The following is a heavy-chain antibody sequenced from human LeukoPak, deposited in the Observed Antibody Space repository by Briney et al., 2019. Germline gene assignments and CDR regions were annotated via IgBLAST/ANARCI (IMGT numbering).Heavy chain of an antibody. J-gene: IGHJ4*02. V-gene: IGHV1-2*02. Sequence: ASVKVSCKASGYTFTNLYIHWVRQAPGKGLEWMGFIRAYNGGTNYAQKFQGRVTITSDTSIRTAYMELSGLTSDDPAVYFCARHNYYFDFDYWGEGTLVTVSS. D-gene: IGHD2/OR15-2a*01. CDR2: IRAYNGGT. CDR1: GYTFTNLY. CDR3: ARHNYYFDFDY.